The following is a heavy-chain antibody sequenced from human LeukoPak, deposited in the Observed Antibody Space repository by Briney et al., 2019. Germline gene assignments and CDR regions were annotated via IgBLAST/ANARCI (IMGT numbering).Heavy chain of an antibody. CDR3: VPSWDIVATNVLDY. CDR1: GFTFSSYA. CDR2: ISYDGSNK. D-gene: IGHD5-12*01. V-gene: IGHV3-30-3*01. Sequence: PGGSLRLSCAASGFTFSSYAMHWVRQAPGKGLEWVAVISYDGSNKYYADSVEGRFTISRDNSKNTLYLQMNSLRAEDTAVYYCVPSWDIVATNVLDYWGQGTLVTVSS. J-gene: IGHJ4*02.